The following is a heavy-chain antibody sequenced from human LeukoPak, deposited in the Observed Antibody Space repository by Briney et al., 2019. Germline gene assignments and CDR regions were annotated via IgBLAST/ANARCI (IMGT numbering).Heavy chain of an antibody. CDR1: GFTFTSYW. D-gene: IGHD5-12*01. V-gene: IGHV3-74*01. CDR2: INIDGSSA. CDR3: DYQGN. J-gene: IGHJ1*01. Sequence: PGGSLRLSCAASGFTFTSYWMHWVRQAPGKGLVWVCRINIDGSSATYADSVKGRFTISRDRDSVKTLVYLQMNSLRDDDTAVYYCDYQGNWGPGTLVTVSS.